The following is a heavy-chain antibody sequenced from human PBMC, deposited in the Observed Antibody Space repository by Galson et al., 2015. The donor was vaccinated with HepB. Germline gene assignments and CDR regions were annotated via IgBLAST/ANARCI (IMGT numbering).Heavy chain of an antibody. D-gene: IGHD3-16*01. CDR3: ATAVGLIHYFDY. CDR2: ISSSGSYI. Sequence: SLRLSCAASGFTFSSYGMNWVRQAPGKGLEWVSSISSSGSYIYYADSVTGRFTISRDNAKNSLYLQMNSLRAEDTAVYYCATAVGLIHYFDYWGQGTLVTVSS. V-gene: IGHV3-21*01. J-gene: IGHJ4*02. CDR1: GFTFSSYG.